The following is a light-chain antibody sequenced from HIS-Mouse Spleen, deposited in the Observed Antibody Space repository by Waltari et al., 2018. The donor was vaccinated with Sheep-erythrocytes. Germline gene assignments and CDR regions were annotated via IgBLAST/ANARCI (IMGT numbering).Light chain of an antibody. CDR2: DVS. CDR3: CSYAGSYNHV. CDR1: SRDCGCFNY. V-gene: IGLV2-11*01. Sequence: QSALTQPRPVSGSPGPSVTISCTGTSRDCGCFNYFPWYQQHPGKAPKLMIYDVSKRPSGVPDRFSGSKSGNTASLTISGLQAEDEADYYCCSYAGSYNHVFATGTKVTVL. J-gene: IGLJ1*01.